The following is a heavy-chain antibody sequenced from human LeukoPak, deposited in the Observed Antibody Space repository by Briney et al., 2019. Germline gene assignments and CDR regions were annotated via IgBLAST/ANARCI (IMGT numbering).Heavy chain of an antibody. CDR1: GGSFSGYY. Sequence: SETLSLTCTVYGGSFSGYYWNWIRQPPGKGLEWIGEINHSGSTNYNPSLKSRVTISIDTSKKQFSLKLGSVTAADTAVYYCARVDSGGYLDFDSWGQGTLVTVSS. D-gene: IGHD3-22*01. CDR3: ARVDSGGYLDFDS. V-gene: IGHV4-34*01. CDR2: INHSGST. J-gene: IGHJ4*02.